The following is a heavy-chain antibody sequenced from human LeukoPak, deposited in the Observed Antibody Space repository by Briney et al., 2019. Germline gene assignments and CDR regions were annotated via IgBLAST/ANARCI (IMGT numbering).Heavy chain of an antibody. CDR3: ARVFVLPLLGYCSSTSCPGAWFDP. D-gene: IGHD2-2*01. V-gene: IGHV1-18*01. CDR1: GYTFTSYG. J-gene: IGHJ5*02. CDR2: ISAYNGNT. Sequence: GASVKVSRKASGYTFTSYGISWVRQAPGQGLEWMGWISAYNGNTNYAQKLQGRVTMTTDTSTSTAYMELRSLRSDDTAVYYCARVFVLPLLGYCSSTSCPGAWFDPWGQGTLVTVSS.